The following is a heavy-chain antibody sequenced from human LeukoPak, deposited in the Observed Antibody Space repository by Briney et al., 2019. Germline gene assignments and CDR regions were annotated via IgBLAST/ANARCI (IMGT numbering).Heavy chain of an antibody. CDR1: GFTFSTYA. V-gene: IGHV3-33*01. Sequence: GGSLRLSRAASGFTFSTYAMHWVRQAPGKGLEWVAVIWYDGSNKYYTDSVKGRFSISRDNSKSTLYLQMNSLRAEDTAVYYCARDQGGTYYFAYWGQGTLVTVSS. CDR2: IWYDGSNK. CDR3: ARDQGGTYYFAY. J-gene: IGHJ4*02. D-gene: IGHD1-26*01.